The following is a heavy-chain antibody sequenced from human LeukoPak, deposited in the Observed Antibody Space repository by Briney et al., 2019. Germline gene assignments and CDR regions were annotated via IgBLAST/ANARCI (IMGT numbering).Heavy chain of an antibody. CDR3: AREPRSYYDILTGLRNWFDP. CDR2: IYTSGST. J-gene: IGHJ5*02. D-gene: IGHD3-9*01. V-gene: IGHV4-4*07. Sequence: SETLSLTCTVSGGSISSYYWSWIRQPAGKGLEWIGRIYTSGSTNSNPSLKGRTTMSEDTSKSQFSLKRSSVTAADTAVYYCAREPRSYYDILTGLRNWFDPWGQGTLVTVSS. CDR1: GGSISSYY.